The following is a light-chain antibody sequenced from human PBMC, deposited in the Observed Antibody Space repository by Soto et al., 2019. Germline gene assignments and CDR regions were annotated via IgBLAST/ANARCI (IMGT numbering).Light chain of an antibody. V-gene: IGKV4-1*01. Sequence: MVLTQSPDSLAVSLGERATINCKSSQSVLYSSNNKNYLAGYQQKPGQPPKLLIYWTSTRESGVPDRFSGSGSGTDFTLTISSLQAEDVAVYKSEESYCPPPTFAGGTKV. CDR2: WTS. J-gene: IGKJ4*01. CDR3: EESYCPPPT. CDR1: QSVLYSSNNKNY.